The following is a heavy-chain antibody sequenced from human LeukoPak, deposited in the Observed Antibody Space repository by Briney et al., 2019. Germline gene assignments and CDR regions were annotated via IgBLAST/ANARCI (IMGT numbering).Heavy chain of an antibody. J-gene: IGHJ4*02. CDR3: ARDSAGIPYYFDY. D-gene: IGHD3-10*01. V-gene: IGHV4-59*01. Sequence: SETLSLTCTVSGGSISSYYWSWIRQPPGKGLEWIGYIYYSGSTNYNPSLKSRVTISVDTSKNQISLKLSSVTAADTAVYYCARDSAGIPYYFDYWGQGTLVTASS. CDR2: IYYSGST. CDR1: GGSISSYY.